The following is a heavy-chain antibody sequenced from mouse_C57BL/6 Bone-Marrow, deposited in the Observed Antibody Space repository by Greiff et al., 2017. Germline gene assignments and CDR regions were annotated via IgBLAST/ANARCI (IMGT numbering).Heavy chain of an antibody. Sequence: VQLQQSGPVLVKPGASVKMSCKASGYTFTDYYMNWVKQSHGKSLEWIGVINPYNGGTSYNQKFKGKATLTVDKSSSTAYTELNSLTSEDSAVYYCARGRVYYDYDVKYFDYWGQGTTLTVSS. D-gene: IGHD2-4*01. CDR3: ARGRVYYDYDVKYFDY. J-gene: IGHJ2*01. V-gene: IGHV1-19*01. CDR2: INPYNGGT. CDR1: GYTFTDYY.